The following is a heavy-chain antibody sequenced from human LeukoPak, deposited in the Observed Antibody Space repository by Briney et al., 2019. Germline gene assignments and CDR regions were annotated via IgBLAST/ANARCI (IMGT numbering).Heavy chain of an antibody. V-gene: IGHV1-8*01. Sequence: ASVKVSCKASGYTFTSYDINWVRQATGQGLEWMGWMNPNSGNTGYAQKFQGRVTMTRNTSISTAYMELSSLRSEDTAVYYCLLYCSGGSCYSSGNDAFDIWGQGTMVTVSS. CDR2: MNPNSGNT. D-gene: IGHD2-15*01. CDR3: LLYCSGGSCYSSGNDAFDI. CDR1: GYTFTSYD. J-gene: IGHJ3*02.